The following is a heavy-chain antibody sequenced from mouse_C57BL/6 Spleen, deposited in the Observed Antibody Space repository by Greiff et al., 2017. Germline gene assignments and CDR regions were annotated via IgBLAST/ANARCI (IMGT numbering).Heavy chain of an antibody. CDR2: ISNGGGST. J-gene: IGHJ1*03. CDR1: GFTFSDYY. V-gene: IGHV5-12*01. D-gene: IGHD1-1*01. CDR3: ARHVPFTVVAEGYFDV. Sequence: EVMLVESGGGLVQPGGSLKLSCAASGFTFSDYYMYWVRQTPEKRLEWVAYISNGGGSTYSPDTVKGRFTISRDNAKNTLYLQMSRLKSEDTAMYYCARHVPFTVVAEGYFDVWGTGTTVTVSS.